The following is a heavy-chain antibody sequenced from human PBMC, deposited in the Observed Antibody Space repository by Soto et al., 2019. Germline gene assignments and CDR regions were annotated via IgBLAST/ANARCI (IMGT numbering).Heavy chain of an antibody. D-gene: IGHD3-22*01. Sequence: VGSLRLSCAASGFTFSSYEMNWVRQAPGKGLEWVSYIRSSGSPTYYADSVKGRFTISRDNAKNSLYLQMNSLRAEDTAVYYCARELRGYYCADFDYWGQGTLVTVSS. CDR3: ARELRGYYCADFDY. V-gene: IGHV3-48*03. J-gene: IGHJ4*02. CDR2: IRSSGSPT. CDR1: GFTFSSYE.